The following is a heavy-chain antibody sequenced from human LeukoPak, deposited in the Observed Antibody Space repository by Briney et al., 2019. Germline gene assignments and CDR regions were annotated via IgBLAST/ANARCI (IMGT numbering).Heavy chain of an antibody. V-gene: IGHV3-23*01. CDR3: AKVLDNSGYYGQIDC. J-gene: IGHJ4*02. CDR1: GFIFGKYW. Sequence: GGSLRLSCAASGFIFGKYWMSWVRQAPGKGLEWVSGISGRGTNTYYADSVKGRFTISRDNSKNTLYLQMNSLRAEDTAVYYCAKVLDNSGYYGQIDCWGLGTLVTVSS. D-gene: IGHD3-22*01. CDR2: ISGRGTNT.